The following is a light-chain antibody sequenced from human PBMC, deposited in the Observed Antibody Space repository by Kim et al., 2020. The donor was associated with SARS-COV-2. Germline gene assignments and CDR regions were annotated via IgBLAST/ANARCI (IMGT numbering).Light chain of an antibody. CDR1: SSDVGYYNL. Sequence: QSALTQPASVSGSPGQSITISCTGTSSDVGYYNLLSWYQQHPGKAPKLMIYEVTKRPSGVSDRFSGSKSGNTASLTISGLQAEDAADYYCCSYAGSSTYVFGTGTKVTVL. CDR2: EVT. J-gene: IGLJ1*01. CDR3: CSYAGSSTYV. V-gene: IGLV2-23*02.